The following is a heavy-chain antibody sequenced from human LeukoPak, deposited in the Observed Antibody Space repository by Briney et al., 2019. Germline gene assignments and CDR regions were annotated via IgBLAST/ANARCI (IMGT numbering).Heavy chain of an antibody. CDR1: GGSFSGYY. D-gene: IGHD2-15*01. Sequence: SETLSLTCAVYGGSFSGYYWSWIRQPPGKGLEWIGEINHSGSTNYNPSLKSRVTISVDTSKNQFSLKLSSVTAADTAVYYCARGYCSGGSCYSLWVDYWGQGTLVTVSS. CDR3: ARGYCSGGSCYSLWVDY. CDR2: INHSGST. V-gene: IGHV4-34*01. J-gene: IGHJ4*02.